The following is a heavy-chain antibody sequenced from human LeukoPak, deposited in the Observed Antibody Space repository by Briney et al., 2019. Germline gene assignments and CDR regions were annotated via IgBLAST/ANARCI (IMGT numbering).Heavy chain of an antibody. J-gene: IGHJ4*02. Sequence: PGRSLRLSCAASGFTFSSYGMHWVRQAPGKGLEWVAIISSDGTNKYYADSVKGRFTISRDNSKNTLYLQMSSLRAEDTAMYYCATYRHLPYWGQGILVTVSS. CDR2: ISSDGTNK. CDR3: ATYRHLPY. V-gene: IGHV3-30*03. D-gene: IGHD2-2*02. CDR1: GFTFSSYG.